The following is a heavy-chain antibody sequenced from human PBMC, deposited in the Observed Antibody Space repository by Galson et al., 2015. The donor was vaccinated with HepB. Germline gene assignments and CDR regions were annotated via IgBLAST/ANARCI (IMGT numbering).Heavy chain of an antibody. CDR1: GYSFTSYW. Sequence: QSGAEVKKPGESLKISCKGSGYSFTSYWIGWVRQMPGKGLEWMGIIYPGDSDTRYSPSFQGQVIISADKSISTAYLQWSSLKASDTAMYYCARQTHDYGDNYNWFDPWGQGTLVTVSS. V-gene: IGHV5-51*01. J-gene: IGHJ5*02. CDR3: ARQTHDYGDNYNWFDP. D-gene: IGHD4-17*01. CDR2: IYPGDSDT.